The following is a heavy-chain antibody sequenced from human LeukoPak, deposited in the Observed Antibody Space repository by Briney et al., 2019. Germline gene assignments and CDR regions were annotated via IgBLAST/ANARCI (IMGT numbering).Heavy chain of an antibody. CDR3: ARNLIPEQLVVNF. Sequence: PSETLSLTCTVSSGSISSYYWSWIRQPPGKGLEWIGYIYYSGSTNYNPSLKSRVTMSVDTSKNQFSLNLQSVTPEDTAVYYCARNLIPEQLVVNFWGQGTLVTVSS. J-gene: IGHJ4*02. CDR1: SGSISSYY. CDR2: IYYSGST. V-gene: IGHV4-59*01. D-gene: IGHD6-13*01.